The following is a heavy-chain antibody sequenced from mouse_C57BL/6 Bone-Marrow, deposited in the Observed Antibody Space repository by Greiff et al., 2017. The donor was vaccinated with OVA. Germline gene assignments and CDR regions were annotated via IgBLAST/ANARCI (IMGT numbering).Heavy chain of an antibody. CDR2: INPSSGYT. D-gene: IGHD2-2*01. CDR1: GYTFTSYT. Sequence: QVQLQQSGAELARPGASVKMSCKASGYTFTSYTMHWVKQRPGQGLEWIGYINPSSGYTKYNQKFKDKATLTADKSSSTAYMQLRSLTSEDSAVYYCARCGYDPWFAYWGQGTLVTVSA. CDR3: ARCGYDPWFAY. V-gene: IGHV1-4*01. J-gene: IGHJ3*01.